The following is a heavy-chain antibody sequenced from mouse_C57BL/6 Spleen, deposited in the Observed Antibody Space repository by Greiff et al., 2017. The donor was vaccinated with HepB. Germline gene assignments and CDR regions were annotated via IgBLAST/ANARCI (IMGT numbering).Heavy chain of an antibody. D-gene: IGHD2-10*02. CDR1: GYTFTSYW. J-gene: IGHJ1*03. CDR3: AREGVLGYFDV. Sequence: QVQLQQSGAELVKPGASVKLSCKASGYTFTSYWMHWVKQRPGQGLEWIGMIHPNSGSTNYNEKFKSKATLTVDKSSSTAYMQLSSLTSEDSAVYYCAREGVLGYFDVWGTGTTVTVSS. CDR2: IHPNSGST. V-gene: IGHV1-64*01.